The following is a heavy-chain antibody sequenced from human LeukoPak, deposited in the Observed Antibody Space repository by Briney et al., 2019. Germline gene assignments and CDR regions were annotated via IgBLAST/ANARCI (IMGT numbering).Heavy chain of an antibody. V-gene: IGHV4-34*01. CDR2: INHSGST. CDR1: GGSFSGYY. J-gene: IGHJ4*02. Sequence: SETLSLTCAVYGGSFSGYYRSWIRQPPGKGLEWIGEINHSGSTNYNPSLKSRVTISVDTSKNQFSLKLSSVTAADTAVYYCARAKYCSGGSCYLDYWGQGTLVTVSS. D-gene: IGHD2-15*01. CDR3: ARAKYCSGGSCYLDY.